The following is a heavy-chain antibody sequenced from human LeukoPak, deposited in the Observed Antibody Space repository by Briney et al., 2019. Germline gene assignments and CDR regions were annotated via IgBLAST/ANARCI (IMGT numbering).Heavy chain of an antibody. Sequence: PSQTLSLTCTVSGGSISGGGYYWSWIRQHPGKGLEWIGCIYYSGSTYYNPSLKSRVTISVDTSKTQFSLKLSSVTAADTAVYYCASRQISGLDAFDIWGQGTMVTVSS. D-gene: IGHD1-26*01. V-gene: IGHV4-31*03. J-gene: IGHJ3*02. CDR3: ASRQISGLDAFDI. CDR2: IYYSGST. CDR1: GGSISGGGYY.